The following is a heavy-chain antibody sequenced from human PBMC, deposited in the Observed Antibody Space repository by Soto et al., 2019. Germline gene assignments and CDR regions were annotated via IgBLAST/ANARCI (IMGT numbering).Heavy chain of an antibody. J-gene: IGHJ6*02. CDR3: ARGRGIGFSSTWNIYWYYNMDV. CDR2: INPMCATT. Sequence: AASVKVSCKASGYTFTGYYIHWGRQAPGQGLEWVGGINPMCATTNYAQKFQGRVTITADDSATTAHMELSSLKSEDTAVYYCARGRGIGFSSTWNIYWYYNMDVWGQGTTVTVSS. CDR1: GYTFTGYY. D-gene: IGHD6-13*01. V-gene: IGHV1-69*01.